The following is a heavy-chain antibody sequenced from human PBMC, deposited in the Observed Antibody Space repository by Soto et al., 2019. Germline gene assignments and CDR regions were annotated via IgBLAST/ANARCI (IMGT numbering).Heavy chain of an antibody. CDR3: AKDAIGYCISTSCYSVDY. J-gene: IGHJ4*02. D-gene: IGHD2-2*01. Sequence: GGSLRLSCAASGFTFCSYASSWVRQAPGEGLEWVSAISGSGGSTYYADSVKGRFTISRDNSKNTLYLQMNSLRAEDTAVYYCAKDAIGYCISTSCYSVDYWGQGTLVTVSS. CDR1: GFTFCSYA. CDR2: ISGSGGST. V-gene: IGHV3-23*01.